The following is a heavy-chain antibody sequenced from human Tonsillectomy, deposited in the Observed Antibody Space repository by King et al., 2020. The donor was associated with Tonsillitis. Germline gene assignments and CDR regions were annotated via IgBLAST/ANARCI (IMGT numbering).Heavy chain of an antibody. CDR1: NGSISSYY. J-gene: IGHJ5*02. CDR2: IYYSGST. D-gene: IGHD2-15*01. CDR3: ARGSVVVAATGLSGFDP. V-gene: IGHV4-59*01. Sequence: VQLQESGPGLVKPSETLSLTCTVSNGSISSYYWSWIRQPPGKGLEWIGYIYYSGSTNYNPSLKSRVAISVDTSKNQFSLKLTSVTAADTAVYYCARGSVVVAATGLSGFDPWGQGTLVTVSS.